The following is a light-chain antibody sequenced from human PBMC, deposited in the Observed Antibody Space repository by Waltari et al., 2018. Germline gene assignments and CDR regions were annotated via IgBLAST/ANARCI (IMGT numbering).Light chain of an antibody. J-gene: IGLJ3*02. Sequence: FMLTQPHSVSESPGKTVTISCTRNSGSIGRNYVHWYHQRPGGAPTIVIFEDDQRPSGVPDRFSGSIDSASNSASRTLSGLEREDEGDYYCQSYDGGIWVFGGGTRLTVL. V-gene: IGLV6-57*04. CDR3: QSYDGGIWV. CDR2: EDD. CDR1: SGSIGRNY.